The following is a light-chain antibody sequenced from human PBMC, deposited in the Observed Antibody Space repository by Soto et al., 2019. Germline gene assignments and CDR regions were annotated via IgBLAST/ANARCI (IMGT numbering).Light chain of an antibody. Sequence: LTHSPATLSLSPGQRSALSCRGKRGGSSYLAWYQQTPGQAPRLLIYGASTRATGIPDRFSGSASGTEFTLTISSLEPEDFAVYYCQQYGDSPRTFGLGTKVDIK. CDR3: QQYGDSPRT. CDR1: RGGSSY. CDR2: GAS. J-gene: IGKJ1*01. V-gene: IGKV3-20*01.